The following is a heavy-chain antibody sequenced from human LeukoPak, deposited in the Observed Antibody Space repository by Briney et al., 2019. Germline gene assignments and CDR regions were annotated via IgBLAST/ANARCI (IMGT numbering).Heavy chain of an antibody. J-gene: IGHJ4*02. D-gene: IGHD3-16*01. CDR3: ARRAGAYTHPYDY. CDR2: ISGSGGSI. V-gene: IGHV3-23*01. Sequence: AGGSLRLSCAASGFTFSSYAMSWVRQAPGKGLEWVSAISGSGGSIYYSDSVKGRFTISIDNSKNTLYLQMNSLRAEDTAVYYCARRAGAYTHPYDYWGQGTLVTVSS. CDR1: GFTFSSYA.